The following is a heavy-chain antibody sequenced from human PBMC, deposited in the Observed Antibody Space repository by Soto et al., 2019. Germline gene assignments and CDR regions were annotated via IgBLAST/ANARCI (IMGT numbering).Heavy chain of an antibody. Sequence: SETLSLTCTVSGGSISSYYWSWIRQPPGKGLEWIGYINNSGSTDYNPSLKSRVTISGDTSKNQISLKLSSVTAADTAVYYCARVYFDWLLEPNWFDPWGQGTRVTVSS. CDR3: ARVYFDWLLEPNWFDP. V-gene: IGHV4-59*01. CDR2: INNSGST. CDR1: GGSISSYY. D-gene: IGHD3-9*01. J-gene: IGHJ5*02.